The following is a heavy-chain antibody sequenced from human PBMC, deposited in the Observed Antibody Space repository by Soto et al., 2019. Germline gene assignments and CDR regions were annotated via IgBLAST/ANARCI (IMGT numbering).Heavy chain of an antibody. Sequence: QVQLVESGGGVVQPGRSLRLSCAASGFTFSSYAMHWVRQAPGKGLEWVAVISYDGSNKYYADSVKGRFTISRNNSKNTLYLQMNSLRAEDTAVYYCARGQQWLATWGAFDIWSQGTMVTVSS. D-gene: IGHD6-19*01. CDR1: GFTFSSYA. CDR2: ISYDGSNK. CDR3: ARGQQWLATWGAFDI. V-gene: IGHV3-30-3*01. J-gene: IGHJ3*02.